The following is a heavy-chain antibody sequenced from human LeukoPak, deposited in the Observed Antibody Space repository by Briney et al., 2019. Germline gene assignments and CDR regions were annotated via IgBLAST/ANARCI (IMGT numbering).Heavy chain of an antibody. CDR2: ISGSNSDI. Sequence: GGSLRLSCAASGFTFTSYTMNWVRQAPGKGLEWVSSISGSNSDISYADSVKGRFTISRDNAKNSLYLQMNSLRAEDTAVYYCAKDYQYYYDSSGYYIDYWGQGTLVTVSS. CDR3: AKDYQYYYDSSGYYIDY. V-gene: IGHV3-21*04. D-gene: IGHD3-22*01. CDR1: GFTFTSYT. J-gene: IGHJ4*02.